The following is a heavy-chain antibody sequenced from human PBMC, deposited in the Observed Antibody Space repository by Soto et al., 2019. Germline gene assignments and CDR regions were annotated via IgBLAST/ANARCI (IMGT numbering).Heavy chain of an antibody. CDR3: VRDGWVTMRHFAF. V-gene: IGHV1-3*01. J-gene: IGHJ3*01. CDR1: GFVFKDYA. CDR2: INADSTDS. D-gene: IGHD4-17*01. Sequence: QVQLVQSGAEVKKPGASVKIPCKASGFVFKDYAFHWVRQAPGQRPEWMGWINADSTDSKYSQKLQGRVSISRDTAATTTYMELNSLRFEDTAVYYCVRDGWVTMRHFAFWGQGTMVTVSS.